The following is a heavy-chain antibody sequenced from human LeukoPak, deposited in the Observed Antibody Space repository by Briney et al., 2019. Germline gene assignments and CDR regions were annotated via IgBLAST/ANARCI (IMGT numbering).Heavy chain of an antibody. CDR1: GFTFSSYA. D-gene: IGHD7-27*01. J-gene: IGHJ4*02. CDR3: AETGSMGLRIDY. Sequence: GSLRLSCAASGFTFSSYAMSWVRQAPGKGLEWIGSLCYGVVTYYNPSLKSRVTISVDTSKNQFSLKLSSVTAADTAVYYCAETGSMGLRIDYWGRGTLVTVSS. CDR2: LCYGVVT. V-gene: IGHV4-38-2*01.